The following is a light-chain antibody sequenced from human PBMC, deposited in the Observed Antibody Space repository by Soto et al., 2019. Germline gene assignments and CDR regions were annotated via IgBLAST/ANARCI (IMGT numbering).Light chain of an antibody. CDR1: QSVSSSY. CDR2: GAS. CDR3: QQYGSSPTWT. V-gene: IGKV3-20*01. Sequence: EIVLTQSPGTLSLSPGERATLSCRASQSVSSSYLAWYQQKPGQAPRLLIYGASSRDTGIPDRFSGSGSGTDFTFTISRLEPEDFAVYYCQQYGSSPTWTFGQGTKVEIK. J-gene: IGKJ1*01.